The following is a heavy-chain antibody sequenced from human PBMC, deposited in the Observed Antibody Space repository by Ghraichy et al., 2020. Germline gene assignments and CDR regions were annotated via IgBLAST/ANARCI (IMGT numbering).Heavy chain of an antibody. CDR1: GFIFSDFG. J-gene: IGHJ4*02. Sequence: GESLNISCAASGFIFSDFGMHWVRQAPGTGLEWVAFISSDGSKTYFADSVKGRITFSRDSSKNMVYLQMNSLRVEDTAVYYCAREGGATAATGYYFDYWGQGSLVTVSS. D-gene: IGHD6-13*01. CDR2: ISSDGSKT. CDR3: AREGGATAATGYYFDY. V-gene: IGHV3-30*12.